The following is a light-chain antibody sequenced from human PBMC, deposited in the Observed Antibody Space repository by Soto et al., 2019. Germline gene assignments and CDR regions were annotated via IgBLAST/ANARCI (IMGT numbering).Light chain of an antibody. J-gene: IGKJ4*01. Sequence: EIVLTQSPATLSLSPGERATLSCRASQSVYSSLAWYQQKPGQPPRLLINDASNRATGIPARFSGSGSGTDFTLTISSLEPEDFAVYYCQQRNEWPLTFGGGTKVDIK. CDR1: QSVYSS. CDR2: DAS. CDR3: QQRNEWPLT. V-gene: IGKV3-11*01.